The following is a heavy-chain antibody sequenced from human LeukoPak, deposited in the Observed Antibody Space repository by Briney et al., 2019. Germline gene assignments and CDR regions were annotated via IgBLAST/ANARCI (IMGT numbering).Heavy chain of an antibody. CDR3: AKDSTSTGWYYFDY. D-gene: IGHD6-19*01. Sequence: GGSLRLSCAASGFTFDDYAIHWVRQAPGKGLEWVSGISWNSGSIGYADSVKGRFTISRDNAKNSLHLQMNSLRAEDTALYYCAKDSTSTGWYYFDYWGQGTLVTVSS. V-gene: IGHV3-9*01. CDR2: ISWNSGSI. J-gene: IGHJ4*02. CDR1: GFTFDDYA.